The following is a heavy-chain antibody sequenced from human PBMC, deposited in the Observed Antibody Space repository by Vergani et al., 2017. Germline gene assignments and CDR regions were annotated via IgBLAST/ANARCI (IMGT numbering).Heavy chain of an antibody. CDR3: ALYDSSGYYDN. CDR2: IIPIFDTP. V-gene: IGHV1-69*01. D-gene: IGHD3-22*01. Sequence: QVQLVQSGAEVKKPGSSVKVSCKASGGTLSSYAISWVRQAPGQGLEWMGGIIPIFDTPNYAQKFQGRVTITADESTSTADMELSSLRSEDTAVYYCALYDSSGYYDNWGQGTLVTVSS. CDR1: GGTLSSYA. J-gene: IGHJ4*02.